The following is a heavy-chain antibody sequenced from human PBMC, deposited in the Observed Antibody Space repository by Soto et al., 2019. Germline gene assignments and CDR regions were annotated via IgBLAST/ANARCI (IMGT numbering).Heavy chain of an antibody. J-gene: IGHJ4*02. CDR1: GFTFSSYA. CDR2: ISGSGGST. D-gene: IGHD3-10*01. V-gene: IGHV3-23*01. CDR3: AKDRTGSGSGSYYDY. Sequence: EVQLLESGGGLVQPGGSLRLSCAASGFTFSSYAMSWVRQAPGKGLEWVSAISGSGGSTYYADSVKGRFTISRDNSKNTLYLQMYSLRAEDTAVYYCAKDRTGSGSGSYYDYWGQGTLVTVSS.